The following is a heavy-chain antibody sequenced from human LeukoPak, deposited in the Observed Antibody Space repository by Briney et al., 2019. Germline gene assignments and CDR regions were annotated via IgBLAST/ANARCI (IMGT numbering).Heavy chain of an antibody. V-gene: IGHV3-74*01. CDR2: VNEDGSET. J-gene: IGHJ2*01. CDR3: ARAKPADFDL. CDR1: GFTFNTYW. Sequence: QPGGSLRLSCEASGFTFNTYWIHWVRQAPGKGLVWVSRVNEDGSETNYADSVKGRLTISRDNAKNTAYLEMNSLRAEDTAVYYCARAKPADFDLWGRGTLLTVSS.